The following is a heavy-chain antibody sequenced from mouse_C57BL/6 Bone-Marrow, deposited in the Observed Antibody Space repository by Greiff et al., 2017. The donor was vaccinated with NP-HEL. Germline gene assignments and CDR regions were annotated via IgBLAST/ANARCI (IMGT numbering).Heavy chain of an antibody. V-gene: IGHV1-19*01. CDR2: INPYNGGT. CDR1: GYTFTDYY. D-gene: IGHD1-1*01. J-gene: IGHJ2*01. Sequence: EVQLQQSGPVLVKPGASVKMSCKASGYTFTDYYMNWVKQSHGKSLEWIGVINPYNGGTSYNQKFKGKATLTVDKSSSTAYMELNSLTSEDSAVYYCAVTTVVANFDYWGQGTTLTVSS. CDR3: AVTTVVANFDY.